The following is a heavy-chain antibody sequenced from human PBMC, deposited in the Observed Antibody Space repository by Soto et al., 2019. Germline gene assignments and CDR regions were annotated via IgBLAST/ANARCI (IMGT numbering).Heavy chain of an antibody. D-gene: IGHD1-7*01. CDR1: GFTFSSYA. CDR2: ISGSGGST. V-gene: IGHV3-23*01. Sequence: GESLKISCAASGFTFSSYAMSWVRQAPGKGLEWVSAISGSGGSTYYADSVKGRFTISRDNSKNTLYLQMNSLRAEDTAVYYCAKDLRRVLELRGGFDYWGQGTLVTVSS. CDR3: AKDLRRVLELRGGFDY. J-gene: IGHJ4*02.